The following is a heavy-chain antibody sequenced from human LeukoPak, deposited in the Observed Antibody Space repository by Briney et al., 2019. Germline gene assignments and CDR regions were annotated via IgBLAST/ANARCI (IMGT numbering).Heavy chain of an antibody. V-gene: IGHV1-8*01. CDR2: MNPNSGNK. CDR3: ARVGGSRGVISWFDP. J-gene: IGHJ5*02. Sequence: ASVKVSCKASGYTFTSYDINWVRQATGEGLEWMGWMNPNSGNKGYAQKFQGRVTMTRNTSISTAYMELSSLRSEDTAVYYCARVGGSRGVISWFDPWGQGTLVTVSS. CDR1: GYTFTSYD. D-gene: IGHD3-16*02.